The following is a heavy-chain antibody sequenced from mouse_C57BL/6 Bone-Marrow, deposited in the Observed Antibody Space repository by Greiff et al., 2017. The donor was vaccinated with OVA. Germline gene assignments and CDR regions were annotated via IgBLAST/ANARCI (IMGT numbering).Heavy chain of an antibody. CDR2: INPSNGGT. Sequence: QVQLQQSGTELVKPGASVKLSCKASGYTFTSYWMHWVKQRPGQGLEWIGNINPSNGGTNYNEKFKSKATLTVDKSSSTAYMQLSSLTSEDSAVYYCARSLITTGYFDVWGTGTTVTVSS. V-gene: IGHV1-53*01. J-gene: IGHJ1*03. CDR3: ARSLITTGYFDV. CDR1: GYTFTSYW. D-gene: IGHD1-1*01.